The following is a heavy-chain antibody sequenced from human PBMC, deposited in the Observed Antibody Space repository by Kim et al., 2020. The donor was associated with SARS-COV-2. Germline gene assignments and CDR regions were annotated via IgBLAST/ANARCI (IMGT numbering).Heavy chain of an antibody. CDR3: AAERQLWSKIYYYYYGMDV. CDR2: ISGSGGST. J-gene: IGHJ6*02. CDR1: GFTFSSYA. Sequence: GGSLRLSCAASGFTFSSYAMSWVRQAPGKGLEWVSAISGSGGSTYYADSVKGRFTISRDNSKNTLYLQMNSLRAEDTAGYYCAAERQLWSKIYYYYYGMDVWGQGTTVTVSS. V-gene: IGHV3-23*01. D-gene: IGHD5-18*01.